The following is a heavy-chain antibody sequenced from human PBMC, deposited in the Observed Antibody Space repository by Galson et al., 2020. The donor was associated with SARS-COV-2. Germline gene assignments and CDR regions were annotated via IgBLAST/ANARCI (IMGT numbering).Heavy chain of an antibody. D-gene: IGHD4-17*01. Sequence: SETLSLPCPASGCSISTTSYFWGWIRQPTGKGLSWIGIIYYSGPTYYNPPLRSPVTISVDPSTNQFSLKLISVTAADASVYYCARRGGTVTTQQFDLWGRGTLVPVSS. CDR3: ARRGGTVTTQQFDL. CDR1: GCSISTTSYF. CDR2: IYYSGPT. J-gene: IGHJ2*01. V-gene: IGHV4-39*01.